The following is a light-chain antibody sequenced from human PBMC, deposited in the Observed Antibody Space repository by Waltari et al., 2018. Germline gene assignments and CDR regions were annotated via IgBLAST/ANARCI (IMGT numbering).Light chain of an antibody. CDR3: QQYGSSPFT. CDR2: GAS. J-gene: IGKJ3*01. CDR1: QSVSISY. Sequence: EIVLTQSPGTLSLSPGERATLSCRASQSVSISYLDWYQQKPGQAPRLLIYGASSRATGIPDRFSGSGSGTDFTLTISRLEPEDFAVYYCQQYGSSPFTFGPGTKVDIK. V-gene: IGKV3-20*01.